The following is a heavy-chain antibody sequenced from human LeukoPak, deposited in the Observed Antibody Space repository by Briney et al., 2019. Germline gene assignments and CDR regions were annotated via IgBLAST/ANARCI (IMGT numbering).Heavy chain of an antibody. D-gene: IGHD3-22*01. J-gene: IGHJ5*02. Sequence: GGSLRLSCEAAGLTFSIFAMSWVRQALGKGPEWVSVISASDAATYYSDSVKGRFTVSRDNSKNTLYLQMNDVRTEDTALYYCTKDRDGSGFLVGDWFDPWGQGTLVTVSS. V-gene: IGHV3-23*01. CDR1: GLTFSIFA. CDR2: ISASDAAT. CDR3: TKDRDGSGFLVGDWFDP.